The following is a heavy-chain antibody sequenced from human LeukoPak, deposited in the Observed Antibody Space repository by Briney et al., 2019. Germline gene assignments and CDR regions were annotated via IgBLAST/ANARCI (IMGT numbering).Heavy chain of an antibody. CDR1: GGSFSGYY. CDR3: ARKVGYYGSGSYYGL. Sequence: SETLSLTCAVYGGSFSGYYWSWIRRPPGKGLEWIGEINHSGSTNYNPSLKSRVTISVDTSKNQFSLKLSSVTAADTAVYYCARKVGYYGSGSYYGLWGQGTLVTVSS. CDR2: INHSGST. D-gene: IGHD3-10*01. V-gene: IGHV4-34*01. J-gene: IGHJ4*02.